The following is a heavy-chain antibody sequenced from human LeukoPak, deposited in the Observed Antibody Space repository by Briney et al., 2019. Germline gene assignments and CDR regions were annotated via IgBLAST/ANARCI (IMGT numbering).Heavy chain of an antibody. CDR2: INHSGST. CDR1: GGPFSGYY. D-gene: IGHD2-15*01. J-gene: IGHJ4*02. Sequence: PSETLSLTCAVYGGPFSGYYWSWIRQPPGKGLEWIGEINHSGSTNYNPSLKSRVTISVDTSKNQFSLKLSSVTAADTAVYYCARGLLVVVAATYYFDYWGQGTLVTVSS. CDR3: ARGLLVVVAATYYFDY. V-gene: IGHV4-34*01.